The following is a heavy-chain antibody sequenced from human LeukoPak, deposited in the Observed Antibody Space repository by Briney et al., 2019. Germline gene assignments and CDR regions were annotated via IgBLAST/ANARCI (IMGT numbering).Heavy chain of an antibody. J-gene: IGHJ3*01. D-gene: IGHD3-10*01. CDR2: IRQDESEK. V-gene: IGHV3-7*01. CDR1: GFTFSSYW. CDR3: ARDSGSTYYYNSGTYYYDSFDF. Sequence: GGSLRLSCTVSGFTFSSYWMTWVRHPPGKGLEWVANIRQDESEKYYTDSVKGRFTISRDNAKNSLYLHMNSMRAEDTAVYYCARDSGSTYYYNSGTYYYDSFDFWGQGTTVTVSS.